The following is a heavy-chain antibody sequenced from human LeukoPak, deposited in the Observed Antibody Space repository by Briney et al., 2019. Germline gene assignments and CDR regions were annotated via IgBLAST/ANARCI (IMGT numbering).Heavy chain of an antibody. CDR1: GFTFDDYG. Sequence: PGGSLRLSCAASGFTFDDYGMSWVRQAPGKGLEWVSGINWNGGSTGYADSVKGRFTISRDNAKNSLYLQMNSLRAEDTALYYCARDRGSWNYFLWYYMDAWGKGTTVTVSS. V-gene: IGHV3-20*04. D-gene: IGHD1-7*01. J-gene: IGHJ6*03. CDR3: ARDRGSWNYFLWYYMDA. CDR2: INWNGGST.